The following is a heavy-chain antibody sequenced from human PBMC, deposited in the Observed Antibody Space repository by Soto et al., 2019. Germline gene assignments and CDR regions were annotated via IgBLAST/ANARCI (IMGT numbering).Heavy chain of an antibody. CDR2: IRSKAYGGTT. J-gene: IGHJ6*02. D-gene: IGHD6-6*01. V-gene: IGHV3-49*03. Sequence: WSLRLSCTASGFTFGDYAMSWFRQAPGKGLEWVGFIRSKAYGGTTEYAASVKGRFTISRDDSKSIAYLQMNSLKTEGTAVYYCTRDRIAARYYYYYGMDVWGQGTTVTVSS. CDR3: TRDRIAARYYYYYGMDV. CDR1: GFTFGDYA.